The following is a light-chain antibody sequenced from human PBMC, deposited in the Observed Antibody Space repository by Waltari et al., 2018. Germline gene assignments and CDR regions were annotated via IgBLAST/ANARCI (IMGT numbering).Light chain of an antibody. CDR1: QSVRGS. Sequence: VLTQSPGTLSLSPGERATLSCRASQSVRGSLAWYQQKAGQAPRLLIYGASSRATGIPDRFSGSGSGTDFSLTISRLEPEDFAVYYCQHYVRLPATFGQGTKVEIK. CDR3: QHYVRLPAT. CDR2: GAS. V-gene: IGKV3-20*01. J-gene: IGKJ1*01.